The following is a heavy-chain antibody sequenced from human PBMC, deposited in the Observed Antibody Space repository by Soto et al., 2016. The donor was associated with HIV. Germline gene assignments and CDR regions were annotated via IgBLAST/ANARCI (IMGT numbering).Heavy chain of an antibody. CDR2: SIIVEAP. CDR1: GGSFSGYY. CDR3: AREGDFLYYFDY. Sequence: QVQLQQWGAGLLKPSETLSLTCAVYGGSFSGYYWSWIRQSPGKGCSGLGKSIIVEAPNTTRPSKSRVTISVDTSKNQFSLKLTSVTAADTAVYYCAREGDFLYYFDYWGREPWSPSPQ. D-gene: IGHD3-16*01. J-gene: IGHJ4*02. V-gene: IGHV4-34*01.